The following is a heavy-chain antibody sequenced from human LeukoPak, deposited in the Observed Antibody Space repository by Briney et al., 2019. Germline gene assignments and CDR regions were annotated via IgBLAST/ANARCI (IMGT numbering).Heavy chain of an antibody. D-gene: IGHD3-10*01. CDR2: IGAYNGDT. V-gene: IGHV1-18*01. Sequence: GASVKVSCKASGYTFNSYGISWVRQAPGQGLEWMGWIGAYNGDTNYAQRFQGRVTMTIDTSTSTAYMELWSLRSDDTAVYYCARDSAYGEGMDVWGQGTTVTVSS. CDR1: GYTFNSYG. J-gene: IGHJ6*02. CDR3: ARDSAYGEGMDV.